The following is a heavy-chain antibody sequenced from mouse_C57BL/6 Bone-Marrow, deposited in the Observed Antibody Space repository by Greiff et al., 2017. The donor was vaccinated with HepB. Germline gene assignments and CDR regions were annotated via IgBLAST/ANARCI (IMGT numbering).Heavy chain of an antibody. Sequence: VQLQQSGAELVRPGASVKLSCTASGFNIKDDYMHWVKQRPEQGLEWIGWIDPENGDTEYASKFQGKATITADTSSNTAYLQLSSLTSEDTAVYYCTTYDYGSSTGYAMDYWGQGTSVTVSS. CDR1: GFNIKDDY. CDR2: IDPENGDT. D-gene: IGHD1-1*01. CDR3: TTYDYGSSTGYAMDY. V-gene: IGHV14-4*01. J-gene: IGHJ4*01.